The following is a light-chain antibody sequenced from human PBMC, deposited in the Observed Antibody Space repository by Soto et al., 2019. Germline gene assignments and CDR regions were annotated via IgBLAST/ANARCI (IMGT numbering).Light chain of an antibody. CDR2: AAS. CDR1: QSISSY. J-gene: IGKJ1*01. V-gene: IGKV1-39*01. Sequence: DIQMTQSPSSLSASVVDRVTITCRASQSISSYLNWYQQKPGKAPKLLIYAASSLHSGVSSRFSGSGSGTHFTLTISSLQPEDFPIYYCQQSHDTPPTFGQGTKVDIK. CDR3: QQSHDTPPT.